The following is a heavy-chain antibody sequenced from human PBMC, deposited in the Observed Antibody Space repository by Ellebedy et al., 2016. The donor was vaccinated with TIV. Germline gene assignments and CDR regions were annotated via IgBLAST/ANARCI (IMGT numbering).Heavy chain of an antibody. Sequence: PGGSLRLSCAASGFTVSSNYMSWVRQAPGKGLEWVSVIYSGGSTYYADSVKGRFTISRDNSKNTLYLQMNSLRAEDTAVYYCAKGSSTVGITIFGVVTPYYYYYGMDVWGQGTTVTVSS. CDR1: GFTVSSNY. V-gene: IGHV3-66*01. D-gene: IGHD3-3*01. CDR2: IYSGGST. CDR3: AKGSSTVGITIFGVVTPYYYYYGMDV. J-gene: IGHJ6*02.